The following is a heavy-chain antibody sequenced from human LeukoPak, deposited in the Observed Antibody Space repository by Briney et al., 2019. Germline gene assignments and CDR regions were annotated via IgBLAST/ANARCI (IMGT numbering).Heavy chain of an antibody. J-gene: IGHJ5*02. V-gene: IGHV1-18*01. CDR3: ARSTYDILTGPTENWFDP. Sequence: ASVKVSCKASGYTFTSYGISWVRQAPGQGLEWMGWISAYNGNTNYAQKLQGRVTMTTDTSTSTAYMELRSLRSDDTAVYYCARSTYDILTGPTENWFDPWGQGTLVTVSS. D-gene: IGHD3-9*01. CDR1: GYTFTSYG. CDR2: ISAYNGNT.